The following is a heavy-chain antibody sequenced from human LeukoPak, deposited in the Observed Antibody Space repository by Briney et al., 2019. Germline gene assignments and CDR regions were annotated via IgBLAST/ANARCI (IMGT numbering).Heavy chain of an antibody. Sequence: GGSLKLSCTASGFSFSYGMSWVRQAPGKGLEWVSALSGSGDKKYYLDSVKGRFTIARDISKSTLFVQMTNLRREDLAIFYYAAPQRAGARPPHDFWGHGALVTVST. D-gene: IGHD6-6*01. CDR1: GFSFSYG. V-gene: IGHV3-23*01. CDR2: LSGSGDKK. CDR3: AAPQRAGARPPHDF. J-gene: IGHJ4*01.